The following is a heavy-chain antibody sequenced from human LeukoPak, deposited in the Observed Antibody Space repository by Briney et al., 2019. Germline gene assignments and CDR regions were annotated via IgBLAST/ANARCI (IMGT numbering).Heavy chain of an antibody. Sequence: GGSLRLSCAASGFRFNTYWMSWIRQAPGKGLEWVSYISSSGSTIYYADSVKGRFTISRDNAKNSLYLQMNSLRAEDTAVYYCARDRNDFGNYYYYYYMDVWGKGTTVTVSS. CDR1: GFRFNTYW. CDR3: ARDRNDFGNYYYYYYMDV. J-gene: IGHJ6*03. CDR2: ISSSGSTI. D-gene: IGHD3-3*01. V-gene: IGHV3-11*04.